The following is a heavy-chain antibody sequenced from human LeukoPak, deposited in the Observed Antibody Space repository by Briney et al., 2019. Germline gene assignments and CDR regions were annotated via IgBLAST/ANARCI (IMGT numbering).Heavy chain of an antibody. J-gene: IGHJ2*01. CDR2: MNPNNGNT. CDR1: GYTFTSYD. Sequence: ASVKVSCKASGYTFTSYDINWVRQATGQGLEWMGWMNPNNGNTGYAQKFQGRVTMTRSTAIRTAYMELSSLRIDDTAVYYCARQYSDILTGYHRGELYWYFDLWGRGTLVTVSS. V-gene: IGHV1-8*01. CDR3: ARQYSDILTGYHRGELYWYFDL. D-gene: IGHD3-9*01.